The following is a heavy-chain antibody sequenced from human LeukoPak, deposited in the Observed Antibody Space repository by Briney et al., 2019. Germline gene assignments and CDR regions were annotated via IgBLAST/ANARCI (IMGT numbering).Heavy chain of an antibody. CDR1: GFTFSSYA. J-gene: IGHJ1*01. CDR2: ISGSGGST. CDR3: AKPSGTTPLPEYFQH. D-gene: IGHD1-14*01. Sequence: GGSLRLSXAASGFTFSSYAMSWVRQAPGKGLEWVSAISGSGGSTYYADSVKGRFTISRDNSKNTLYLQMNSLRAEDTAVYYCAKPSGTTPLPEYFQHWGQGTLVTVSS. V-gene: IGHV3-23*01.